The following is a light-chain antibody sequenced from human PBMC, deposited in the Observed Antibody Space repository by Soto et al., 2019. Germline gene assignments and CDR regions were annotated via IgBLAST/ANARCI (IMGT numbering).Light chain of an antibody. CDR3: SSYTSSNTRV. CDR1: RSDVGAYNF. Sequence: QSVLTQPASVSGSPGQSITISCTGTRSDVGAYNFVSWYQQQHPGKAPKLVVYDVSNRPSGISNRFSGSKSGNTASLTISGLQAEYEADYYCSSYTSSNTRVFVTGTKLTVL. J-gene: IGLJ1*01. V-gene: IGLV2-14*01. CDR2: DVS.